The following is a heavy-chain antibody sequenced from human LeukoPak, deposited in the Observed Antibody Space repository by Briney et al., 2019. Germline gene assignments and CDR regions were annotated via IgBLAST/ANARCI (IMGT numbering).Heavy chain of an antibody. CDR2: VKQDGSQK. CDR1: GFTFSTYW. CDR3: ARGGRYFMDALDI. V-gene: IGHV3-7*04. J-gene: IGHJ3*02. D-gene: IGHD1-26*01. Sequence: GGSLRLSCAASGFTFSTYWMTWVRQAPGKGLDWVANVKQDGSQKYYVDSVEGRFSISRDNAKNSLYLQMNSLRAEDSAVYYCARGGRYFMDALDIWGQGTMVTVSS.